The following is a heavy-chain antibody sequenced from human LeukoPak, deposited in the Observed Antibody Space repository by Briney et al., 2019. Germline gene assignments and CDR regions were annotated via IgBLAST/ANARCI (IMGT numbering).Heavy chain of an antibody. V-gene: IGHV1-2*04. D-gene: IGHD6-13*01. CDR1: GYTFTGYY. Sequence: ASVKVSCNASGYTFTGYYMHWVRQAPGQGLEWMGWINPNSGGTKYAQKFQGWVTMTRDTSISTAYMELSRLRSDDTAVYYCARDANGIAAAGPWGGMDVWGQGTTVTVSS. J-gene: IGHJ6*02. CDR3: ARDANGIAAAGPWGGMDV. CDR2: INPNSGGT.